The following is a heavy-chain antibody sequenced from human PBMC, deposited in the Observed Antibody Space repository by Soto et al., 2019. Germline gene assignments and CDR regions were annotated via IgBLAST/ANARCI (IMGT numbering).Heavy chain of an antibody. D-gene: IGHD6-13*01. Sequence: EVHLVESGGGLVQPGGSLRLSCAASGFTFSSYSLNWVRQAPGKGLEWVSYITSSGTTVYYADSVRGRFTISRDNAKNSLYLQMTSLRDDDTAVYYCARGSSNWAYYFDFWGPGTLVTVSS. CDR2: ITSSGTTV. V-gene: IGHV3-48*02. CDR3: ARGSSNWAYYFDF. J-gene: IGHJ4*02. CDR1: GFTFSSYS.